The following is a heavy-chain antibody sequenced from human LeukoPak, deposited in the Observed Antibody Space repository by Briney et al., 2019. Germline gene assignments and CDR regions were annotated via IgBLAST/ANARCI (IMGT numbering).Heavy chain of an antibody. Sequence: GGSLRLSCAASGFTFSSYNMNWVRQAPGKGLEWVSSISSSSGYIYYADSVMGRFTISRDNAKNSLFLQMNSLRAEDTAVYYCARGDCSGGSCYLSLTTIDYWGQGTLVTVSS. J-gene: IGHJ4*02. V-gene: IGHV3-21*04. CDR1: GFTFSSYN. CDR2: ISSSSGYI. CDR3: ARGDCSGGSCYLSLTTIDY. D-gene: IGHD2-15*01.